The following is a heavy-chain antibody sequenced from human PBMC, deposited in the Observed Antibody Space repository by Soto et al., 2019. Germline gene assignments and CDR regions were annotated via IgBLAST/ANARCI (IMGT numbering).Heavy chain of an antibody. V-gene: IGHV4-4*07. CDR3: AREGSYSAYNFAHGIQLWAFDF. J-gene: IGHJ4*02. D-gene: IGHD5-12*01. CDR1: GGSINTFY. CDR2: IFSSGST. Sequence: SETLSLTCTVSGGSINTFYWSWVRQPAGKGLEWIGRIFSSGSTSFNPSLESRVAMSLDTSKNHFSLNLSSVTAADMAVYYCAREGSYSAYNFAHGIQLWAFDFWGQGALVTVSS.